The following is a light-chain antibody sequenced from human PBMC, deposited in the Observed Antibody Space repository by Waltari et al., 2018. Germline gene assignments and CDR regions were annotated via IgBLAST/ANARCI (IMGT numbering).Light chain of an antibody. J-gene: IGKJ1*01. CDR2: DAS. CDR1: QSVGRS. Sequence: EIVLTQSPGTLSLSPGERAILPCRASQSVGRSLCGYRQKNGQAPRLLIYDASPRATGIPDRFSGGGSGTDFSLTISRLEPEDFAVYYCQMYVRLPATFGQGTKVEI. CDR3: QMYVRLPAT. V-gene: IGKV3-20*01.